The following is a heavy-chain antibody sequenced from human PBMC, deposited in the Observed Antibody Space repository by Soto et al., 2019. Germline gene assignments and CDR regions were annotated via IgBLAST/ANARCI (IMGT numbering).Heavy chain of an antibody. Sequence: PGGSLRLSCAASGFTFSSYAMSWVRQAPGKGLEWVSAISGSGGSTYYADSVKGRFTISRDNSKNTLYLQMNSLRAEDTAVYYCAKSEGAGPNLKYYFDYWGQGTLVTVSS. CDR1: GFTFSSYA. CDR2: ISGSGGST. CDR3: AKSEGAGPNLKYYFDY. J-gene: IGHJ4*02. V-gene: IGHV3-23*01. D-gene: IGHD3-10*01.